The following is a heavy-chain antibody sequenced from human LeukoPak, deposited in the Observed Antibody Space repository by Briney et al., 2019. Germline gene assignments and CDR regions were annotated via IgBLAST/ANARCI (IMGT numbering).Heavy chain of an antibody. Sequence: SRTLSLTCAVSGGSISSGGYSWSWIRQPPGKGLEWIGYIYHSGSTYYNPSLKSRVTISVDRSKNQFSLKLSSVTAADTAVYYCAREYCSGGSCYSYFDYWGQGTLVTVSS. CDR3: AREYCSGGSCYSYFDY. CDR2: IYHSGST. D-gene: IGHD2-15*01. CDR1: GGSISSGGYS. J-gene: IGHJ4*02. V-gene: IGHV4-30-2*01.